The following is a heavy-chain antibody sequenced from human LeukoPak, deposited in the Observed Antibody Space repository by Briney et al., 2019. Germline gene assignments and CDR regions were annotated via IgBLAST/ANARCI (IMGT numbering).Heavy chain of an antibody. V-gene: IGHV4-4*02. CDR3: ARHYGLGYSYGSPWFDP. J-gene: IGHJ5*02. D-gene: IGHD5-18*01. CDR1: GGSISSSNW. CDR2: INHSGST. Sequence: SETLSLTCAVSGGSISSSNWWSWVRQPPGKGLEWIGEINHSGSTNYNPSLKSRVTISVDTSKNQFSLKLSSVTAADTAVYYCARHYGLGYSYGSPWFDPWGQGTLVTVSS.